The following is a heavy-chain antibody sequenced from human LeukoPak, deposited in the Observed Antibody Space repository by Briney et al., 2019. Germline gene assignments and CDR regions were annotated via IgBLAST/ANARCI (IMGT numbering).Heavy chain of an antibody. CDR3: ARAPDGVVEYFQY. V-gene: IGHV4-4*07. CDR1: GGSISSYY. Sequence: PSETLSLTCTVSGGSISSYYWSWIRQPAGKGLEWIGRIYTSGSTNYNPSLKSRVTMSIDKSKNQFSLNLRFVTAADTAVYYCARAPDGVVEYFQYWGQATLVTVSS. CDR2: IYTSGST. J-gene: IGHJ1*01. D-gene: IGHD2-15*01.